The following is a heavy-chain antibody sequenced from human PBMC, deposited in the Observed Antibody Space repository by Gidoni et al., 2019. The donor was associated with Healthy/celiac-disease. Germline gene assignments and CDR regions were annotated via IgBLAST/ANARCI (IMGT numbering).Heavy chain of an antibody. CDR2: ISSSSSTI. CDR3: ARVYCSSTSCYDLYYYMDV. CDR1: GLTFSRYS. Sequence: EVKLGESGGGVVQPGGFRRLSCSAAGLTFSRYSMNWVRQAPGKGLEWVSYISSSSSTIYYADSVKGRVTISRDNAKNSLYLQMNSLRAEDTAVYYCARVYCSSTSCYDLYYYMDVWGKGTTVTVSS. V-gene: IGHV3-48*01. J-gene: IGHJ6*03. D-gene: IGHD2-2*01.